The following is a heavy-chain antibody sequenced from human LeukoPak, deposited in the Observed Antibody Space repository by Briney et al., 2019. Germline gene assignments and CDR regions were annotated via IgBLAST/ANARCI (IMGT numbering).Heavy chain of an antibody. CDR3: ANRDYGRDY. J-gene: IGHJ4*02. V-gene: IGHV3-23*01. Sequence: GGSLRLSCAASGFSFSRNAMRWVRQAPGKGLEWVSAISGSGGSTYYADSVKGRFTISRDNSKNTLYLQMNSLRAEDTAVYYCANRDYGRDYWGQGTLVTVSS. CDR1: GFSFSRNA. CDR2: ISGSGGST. D-gene: IGHD4-17*01.